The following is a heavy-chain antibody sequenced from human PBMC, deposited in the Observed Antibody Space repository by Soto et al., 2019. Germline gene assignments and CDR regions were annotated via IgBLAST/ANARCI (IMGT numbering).Heavy chain of an antibody. D-gene: IGHD2-15*01. V-gene: IGHV1-69*01. J-gene: IGHJ3*02. CDR2: IIPIFGTA. CDR1: EGTFSSYA. Sequence: QVQLVQSGAEVKKPGSSVKVSCKASEGTFSSYAISWVRQAPGQGLEWMGGIIPIFGTANYAQKFQGRVTITADESTSTAYMELSSLRSEDTAVYYCASLSGYCSGGSCYGGTDAFDIWGQGTMVTVSS. CDR3: ASLSGYCSGGSCYGGTDAFDI.